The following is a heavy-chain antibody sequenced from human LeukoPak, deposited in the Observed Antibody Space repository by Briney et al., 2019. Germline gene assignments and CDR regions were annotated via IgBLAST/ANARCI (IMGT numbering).Heavy chain of an antibody. Sequence: SETLSLTCTVSGGSISSSSYYWGWIRQPPGKGLEWIGSIYYSGSTYYNPSLKSRVTISVDTSKNQFSLKLSSVTAADTAVYYCARYGGNDILTGYYKWWGQGTLVTVSS. D-gene: IGHD3-9*01. CDR2: IYYSGST. V-gene: IGHV4-39*07. J-gene: IGHJ4*02. CDR1: GGSISSSSYY. CDR3: ARYGGNDILTGYYKW.